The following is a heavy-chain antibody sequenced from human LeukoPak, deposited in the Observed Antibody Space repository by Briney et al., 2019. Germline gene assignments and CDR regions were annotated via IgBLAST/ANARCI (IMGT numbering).Heavy chain of an antibody. V-gene: IGHV4-61*02. D-gene: IGHD2-2*01. CDR1: GGSLSSGNHY. J-gene: IGHJ4*02. Sequence: SETLSLTCTVSGGSLSSGNHYWSWIRQPAGKGLEWIGRIYASGSTNYNPSLKSRITISIDTSKNQFSLKLSSVTAADTAVYYCARRGVVPAARRQFDYWGQGTLVTVSS. CDR3: ARRGVVPAARRQFDY. CDR2: IYASGST.